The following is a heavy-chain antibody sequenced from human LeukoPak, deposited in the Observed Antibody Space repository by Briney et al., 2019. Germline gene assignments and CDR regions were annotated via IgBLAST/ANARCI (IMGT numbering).Heavy chain of an antibody. J-gene: IGHJ4*02. Sequence: KTSETLSLTCTVSGGSISSSSYYWGWIRQPPGKGLEWIGSIYYSGSTYYNPSLKSRVTISVDTSKNQFSLKLSSVTAADTAVHYCARSWTYYYDSSGYSHFDYWGQGTLVTVSP. CDR3: ARSWTYYYDSSGYSHFDY. CDR2: IYYSGST. D-gene: IGHD3-22*01. CDR1: GGSISSSSYY. V-gene: IGHV4-39*01.